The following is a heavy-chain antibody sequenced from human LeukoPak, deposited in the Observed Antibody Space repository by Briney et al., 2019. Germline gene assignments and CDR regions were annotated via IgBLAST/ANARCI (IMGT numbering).Heavy chain of an antibody. J-gene: IGHJ6*03. CDR2: ISSSSSYI. D-gene: IGHD4-17*01. Sequence: PGGPLRLSCAASGFTFSSYSMNWVRQAPGKGLEWVSSISSSSSYIYYADSVKGRFTISRDNAKNSLYLQMNSLRAEDTAVYYCARGSLGPPYGDYEGDYYYMDVWGKGTTVTVSS. V-gene: IGHV3-21*01. CDR3: ARGSLGPPYGDYEGDYYYMDV. CDR1: GFTFSSYS.